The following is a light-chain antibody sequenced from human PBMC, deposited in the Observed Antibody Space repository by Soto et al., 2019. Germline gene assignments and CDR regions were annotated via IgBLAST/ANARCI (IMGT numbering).Light chain of an antibody. V-gene: IGKV3-20*01. CDR2: GGS. J-gene: IGKJ1*01. CDR3: QDYGTSHPWT. Sequence: EVVLTQSPGALSLSPGEGVTLSCRASQNIRGNELAWYRQKRGQAPRLLIYGGSSRAEGIPDRFSGRGTGTNFTLTISRLEPEDSAAYYCQDYGTSHPWTFGQGTKLEIK. CDR1: QNIRGNE.